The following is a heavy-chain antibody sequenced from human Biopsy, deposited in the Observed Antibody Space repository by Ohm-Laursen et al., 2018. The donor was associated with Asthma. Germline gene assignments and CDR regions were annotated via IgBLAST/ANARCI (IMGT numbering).Heavy chain of an antibody. J-gene: IGHJ6*02. CDR1: GGTFSNYA. CDR2: IIPMFGTT. Sequence: SSVKVSCKASGGTFSNYAISWVRQAPGQGLEWMGGIIPMFGTTNYAKKFQGRVTITADESTSTAYMVLSSLRSDDTAVYYCVAYSRDHCAGDVCFAYYSYALDVWGQGTTVIVSS. CDR3: VAYSRDHCAGDVCFAYYSYALDV. V-gene: IGHV1-69*01. D-gene: IGHD2-8*02.